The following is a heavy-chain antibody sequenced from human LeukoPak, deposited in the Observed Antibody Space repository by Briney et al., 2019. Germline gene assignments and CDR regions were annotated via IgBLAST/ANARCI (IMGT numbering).Heavy chain of an antibody. CDR2: IYTSGST. CDR1: GGSISSYY. J-gene: IGHJ3*02. Sequence: SETLSLTCTVSGGSISSYYWSWIRQPAGKGLEWIGRIYTSGSTNYNPSLKSRVTMSVDTSKNQFSLKLSSVTAADTAVYYCARDHTSLGSQWLVWGAFDIWGQGTMVTVSS. D-gene: IGHD6-19*01. V-gene: IGHV4-4*07. CDR3: ARDHTSLGSQWLVWGAFDI.